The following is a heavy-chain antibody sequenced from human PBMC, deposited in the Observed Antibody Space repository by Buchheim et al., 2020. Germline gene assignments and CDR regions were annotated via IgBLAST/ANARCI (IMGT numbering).Heavy chain of an antibody. D-gene: IGHD6-13*01. CDR1: GFTFSSYA. V-gene: IGHV3-23*01. Sequence: EVQLLESGGGLVQPGGSLRLSCAASGFTFSSYAMSWVRQAPGKGLEWVSAISGSGGSTYYADSVKGRFTISRDNSKITLYLQMNSLRAEDTAVYYCAKDIAAAGRNYYYYYGMDVWGQGTT. CDR3: AKDIAAAGRNYYYYYGMDV. J-gene: IGHJ6*02. CDR2: ISGSGGST.